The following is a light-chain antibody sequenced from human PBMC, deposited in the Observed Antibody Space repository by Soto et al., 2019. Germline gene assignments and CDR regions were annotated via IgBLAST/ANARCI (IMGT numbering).Light chain of an antibody. CDR3: QQYNNWSRT. V-gene: IGKV3-15*01. CDR1: ESVGTN. Sequence: ETVMTQSPATLSMSPGDRATLFCRASESVGTNLAWYQQRPGQAPRLLVYGASYRSSDVPARFSGSGSGTEFTLTISSLQSEDLAVYYCQQYNNWSRTFGQGTKVDIK. J-gene: IGKJ1*01. CDR2: GAS.